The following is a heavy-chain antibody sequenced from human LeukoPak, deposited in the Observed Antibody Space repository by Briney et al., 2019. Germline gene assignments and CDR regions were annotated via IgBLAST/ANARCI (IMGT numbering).Heavy chain of an antibody. V-gene: IGHV3-23*01. CDR1: GFTFSSYA. Sequence: SGGSLRLSCAASGFTFSSYAMSWVRQAPGKGLEWVSAISGSGGSTYYADSVKGRFTISRDNSKNTLYLQMNSLRPEDTAVYYCAKDGQLGGSSWFTLYFDSWGQGTLVTVSS. CDR2: ISGSGGST. D-gene: IGHD6-13*01. J-gene: IGHJ4*02. CDR3: AKDGQLGGSSWFTLYFDS.